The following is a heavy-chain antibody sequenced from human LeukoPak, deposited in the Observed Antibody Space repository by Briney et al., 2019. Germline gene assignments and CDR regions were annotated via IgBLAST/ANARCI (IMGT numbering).Heavy chain of an antibody. V-gene: IGHV4-38-2*02. CDR2: IYHSGST. D-gene: IGHD3-22*01. CDR3: ARVDRITMIVSSLQPLNNWFDP. J-gene: IGHJ5*02. Sequence: PSETLSLTCTVSGYSISSGYYWGWIRQPPGKGLEWIGSIYHSGSTYYNPSLKSRVTISVDTSKNQFSLKLSSVTAADTAVYYCARVDRITMIVSSLQPLNNWFDPWGQGTLVTVSS. CDR1: GYSISSGYY.